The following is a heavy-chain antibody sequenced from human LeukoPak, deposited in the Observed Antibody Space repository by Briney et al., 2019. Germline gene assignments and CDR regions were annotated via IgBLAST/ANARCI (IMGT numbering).Heavy chain of an antibody. D-gene: IGHD3-9*01. CDR1: GFTFSSYA. V-gene: IGHV3-23*01. J-gene: IGHJ4*02. CDR3: VKEYFGFAFDY. CDR2: ITSSGDST. Sequence: PGGSLRLPCAASGFTFSSYAMSWVRQAPGKGLEWVSDITSSGDSTYYADSVKGRFTISRDNPKNTLYLQMNSLRAEDTAIYYCVKEYFGFAFDYWGQGTVVTVSS.